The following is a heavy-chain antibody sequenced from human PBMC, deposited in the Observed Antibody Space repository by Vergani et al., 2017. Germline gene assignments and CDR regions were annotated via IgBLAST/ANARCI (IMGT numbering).Heavy chain of an antibody. J-gene: IGHJ2*01. CDR2: ISWNSGTI. CDR3: AKGMSGVVVAGHGCFDL. CDR1: GFTFDDYA. Sequence: EVQLVESGGGLVQPGRSLRLSCAASGFTFDDYAMHWVRQAPGKGLEWVAGISWNSGTIGYAASVKGRFTISRDNAQNPLYLQMNRLRAADTALYYCAKGMSGVVVAGHGCFDLWGRGTLVSVSS. V-gene: IGHV3-9*01. D-gene: IGHD2-15*01.